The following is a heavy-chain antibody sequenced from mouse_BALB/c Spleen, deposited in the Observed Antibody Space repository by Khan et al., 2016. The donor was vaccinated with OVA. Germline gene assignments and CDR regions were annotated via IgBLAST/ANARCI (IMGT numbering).Heavy chain of an antibody. CDR1: GYTFINYW. J-gene: IGHJ2*01. CDR2: INPSTGYT. V-gene: IGHV1-7*01. D-gene: IGHD1-1*01. Sequence: QVQLQQSGAELAKPGASVTMSCKASGYTFINYWILWVKQRPGQGLEWIGYINPSTGYTEYNQNFKDKATLTADKSSSTAYMQLSLLTSEDAAVYYCARRGLRWDFDYWGQGTTLTVSS. CDR3: ARRGLRWDFDY.